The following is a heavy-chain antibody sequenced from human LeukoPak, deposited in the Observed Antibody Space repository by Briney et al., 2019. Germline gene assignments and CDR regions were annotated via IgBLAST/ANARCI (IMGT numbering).Heavy chain of an antibody. CDR1: GGSISSGGYY. Sequence: PSETLSLTCTVSGGSISSGGYYWSWICQHPGKGLEWIGYIYYSGSTYYNPSLKSRVTISVDTSKNQFSLKLSSVTAVDTAVYYCARAADCSGGSCYWEYYFDYWGQGTLVTVSS. V-gene: IGHV4-31*03. J-gene: IGHJ4*02. CDR3: ARAADCSGGSCYWEYYFDY. D-gene: IGHD2-15*01. CDR2: IYYSGST.